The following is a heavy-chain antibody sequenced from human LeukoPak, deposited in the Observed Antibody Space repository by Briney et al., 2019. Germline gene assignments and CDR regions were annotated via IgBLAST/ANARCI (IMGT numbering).Heavy chain of an antibody. V-gene: IGHV3-21*01. CDR2: ISSSSSYI. J-gene: IGHJ5*02. CDR3: ARAHGSAGGNWFDP. D-gene: IGHD2-8*02. CDR1: GFTFSSYS. Sequence: SGGSLRLSCAASGFTFSSYSMNWVRQAPGKGLEWVSSISSSSSYIYYADSVKGRFTISRDNAKNSLYLQMNSLRAEDTAVYYCARAHGSAGGNWFDPWGQGPLVTVS.